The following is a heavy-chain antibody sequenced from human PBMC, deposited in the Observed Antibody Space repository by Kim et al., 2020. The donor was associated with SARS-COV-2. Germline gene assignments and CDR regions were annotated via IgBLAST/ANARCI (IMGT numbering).Heavy chain of an antibody. D-gene: IGHD2-15*01. CDR2: MNGEGSSP. J-gene: IGHJ5*02. CDR1: GFTLSSSW. V-gene: IGHV3-74*01. Sequence: GGSLRLSCTVSGFTLSSSWMHWVRQAPGKGLAWVSRMNGEGSSPTYADPVKGRFTISSDNAKNTPFLQMDSLRVDDTAWYYCARGPWGAASPWGQGLLVT. CDR3: ARGPWGAASP.